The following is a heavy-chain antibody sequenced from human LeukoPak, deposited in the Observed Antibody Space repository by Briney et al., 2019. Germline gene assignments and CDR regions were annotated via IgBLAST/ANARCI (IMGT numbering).Heavy chain of an antibody. CDR3: ARERRQDYGKSFRPYRLIDF. V-gene: IGHV1-69*04. CDR1: VGTFTNYA. Sequence: SVKLSCKASVGTFTNYAISWVRQAPGQGLEWMGSIIPTLPITNYAQHFQARVTITAAKSTNTAYMDLSSLTPEDTAVYYCARERRQDYGKSFRPYRLIDFWGQGTLATVSS. CDR2: IIPTLPIT. D-gene: IGHD4/OR15-4a*01. J-gene: IGHJ4*02.